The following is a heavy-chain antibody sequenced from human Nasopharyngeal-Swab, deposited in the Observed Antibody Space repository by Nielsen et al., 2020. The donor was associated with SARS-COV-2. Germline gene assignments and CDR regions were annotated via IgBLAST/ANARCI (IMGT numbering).Heavy chain of an antibody. Sequence: WIRQPPGKGLEWVAVISYDGSNKYYADSVKGRFTISRDNSKNTLYLQMNGLRAEDTAVYYCARTRKTYYYDSSGRFDAFDIWGQGTMVTVSS. V-gene: IGHV3-30-3*01. J-gene: IGHJ3*02. CDR3: ARTRKTYYYDSSGRFDAFDI. D-gene: IGHD3-22*01. CDR2: ISYDGSNK.